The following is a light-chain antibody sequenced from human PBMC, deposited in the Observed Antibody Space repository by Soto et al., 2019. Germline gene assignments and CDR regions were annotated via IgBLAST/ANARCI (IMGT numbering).Light chain of an antibody. CDR1: QSVSSSY. V-gene: IGKV3-20*01. Sequence: EIVLTQSPGTLSLSPGERATLSCRASQSVSSSYLAWYQQKPGQAPRLLIYGASSRATGIPDRFSGSGSGTDFTLTISRLEPEDFAVYYCQQYGSSPYTLGQGTKLAIK. CDR2: GAS. CDR3: QQYGSSPYT. J-gene: IGKJ2*01.